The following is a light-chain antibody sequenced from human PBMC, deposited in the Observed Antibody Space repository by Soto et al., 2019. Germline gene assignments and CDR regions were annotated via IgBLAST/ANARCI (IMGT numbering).Light chain of an antibody. V-gene: IGKV3-20*01. CDR2: GAS. Sequence: ELVFTQSPGTLSLSPGERATLSCRASQSFNSIYLAWYQQKPGQAPRLLIYGASSRATGIPDRFSGSGSGTDFTLTISRLEPEDFAVYYCHQYDSWTFGQGTKVDIK. J-gene: IGKJ1*01. CDR3: HQYDSWT. CDR1: QSFNSIY.